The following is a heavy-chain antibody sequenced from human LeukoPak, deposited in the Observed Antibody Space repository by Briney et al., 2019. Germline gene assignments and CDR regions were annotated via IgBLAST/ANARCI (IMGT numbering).Heavy chain of an antibody. J-gene: IGHJ6*02. V-gene: IGHV3-43*02. Sequence: QPGGSLRLSCAASGFNFDDYAIHWVRQAPGKGLEWVSLISGDGGSTYYADSVKGRFAISRDNSKNSLYLQMNSLRTEDTALYYCAGGSYYYYYYGMDVWGQGTTVTVSS. D-gene: IGHD1-26*01. CDR1: GFNFDDYA. CDR3: AGGSYYYYYYGMDV. CDR2: ISGDGGST.